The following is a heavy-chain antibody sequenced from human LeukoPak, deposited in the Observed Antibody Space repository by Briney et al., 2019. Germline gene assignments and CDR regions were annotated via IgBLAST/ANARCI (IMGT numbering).Heavy chain of an antibody. V-gene: IGHV4-39*07. D-gene: IGHD3-10*01. Sequence: SETLSLTCTVSGGSISSSSYYWGWIRQPPGKGLEWIGSIYYSGSTYYNPSLKSRVTISVDTSKNQFSLKLSSVTAADTAVYYCARAPGRRFGELLWGAFDYWGQGTLVTVSS. CDR3: ARAPGRRFGELLWGAFDY. CDR2: IYYSGST. CDR1: GGSISSSSYY. J-gene: IGHJ4*02.